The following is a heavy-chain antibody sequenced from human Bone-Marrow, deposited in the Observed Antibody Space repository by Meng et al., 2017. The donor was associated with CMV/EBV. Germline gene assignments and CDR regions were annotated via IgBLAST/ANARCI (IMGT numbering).Heavy chain of an antibody. CDR3: ARDFPDGSGSDRRSSNYYGWDV. CDR1: GLRVTDYY. V-gene: IGHV3-53*01. J-gene: IGHJ6*02. Sequence: GEYLKLYCVASGLRVTDYYMSWVRQAPGNGPEWVAGIYSGGASHYADYVQGRFTISRDNSRNALHLQMNSLRAGDTAVYYCARDFPDGSGSDRRSSNYYGWDVWGQGTTVTVSS. CDR2: IYSGGAS. D-gene: IGHD3-3*01.